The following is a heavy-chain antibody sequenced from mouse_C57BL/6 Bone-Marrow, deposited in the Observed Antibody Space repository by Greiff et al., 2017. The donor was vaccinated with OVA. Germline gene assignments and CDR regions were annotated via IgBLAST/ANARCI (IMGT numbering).Heavy chain of an antibody. CDR1: GFSLSTSGMG. Sequence: ESGPGLLQSSQTLSLTCSFSGFSLSTSGMGVSWIRQPSGMGLEWLVHIFWDDDKRYNPSLKSRLTISKDTSRNQVFLKITSVDTADTATYNCAHYYGNRGYFDVWGTGTTVTVSS. CDR2: IFWDDDK. D-gene: IGHD1-1*01. V-gene: IGHV8-12*01. J-gene: IGHJ1*03. CDR3: AHYYGNRGYFDV.